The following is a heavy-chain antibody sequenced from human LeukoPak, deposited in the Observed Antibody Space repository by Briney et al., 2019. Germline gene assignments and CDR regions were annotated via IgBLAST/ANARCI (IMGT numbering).Heavy chain of an antibody. D-gene: IGHD6-13*01. Sequence: GASVKVSCKASGYTFTSYDINWVRQATGQGLEWMGWMNPNSGNTGCAQKFQGRVTMTRNTSISTAYMELSSLRSEDTAVYYCARGLLAAAGTGVWGQGTLVTVSP. V-gene: IGHV1-8*01. CDR3: ARGLLAAAGTGV. CDR1: GYTFTSYD. J-gene: IGHJ4*02. CDR2: MNPNSGNT.